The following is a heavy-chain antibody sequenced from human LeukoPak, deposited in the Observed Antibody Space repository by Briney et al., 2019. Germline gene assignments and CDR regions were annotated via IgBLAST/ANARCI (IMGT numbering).Heavy chain of an antibody. CDR2: ISGSGGST. Sequence: SCKASGGPFSSYAMSWVRQAPGKGLEWVSGISGSGGSTYYADSVKGRFTISRDNSKNTLYLQMNSLRAEDTAVYYCAKATIIRDWLNWFDPWGQGTLVTVSS. CDR1: GGPFSSYA. CDR3: AKATIIRDWLNWFDP. J-gene: IGHJ5*02. V-gene: IGHV3-23*01. D-gene: IGHD3-3*01.